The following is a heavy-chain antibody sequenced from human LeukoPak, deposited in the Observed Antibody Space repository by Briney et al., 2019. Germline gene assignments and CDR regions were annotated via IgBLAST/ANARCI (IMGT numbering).Heavy chain of an antibody. CDR3: TTTPGRDY. Sequence: PGGSLRLSCAASGFTFSNAWMSWVRQAPGKGLEWVGRVKSKADGGTTDYAAPVKGRFTISRDDSQNTLYLQMDGLKTEDTAVYYCTTTPGRDYWGQGTLVTVSS. CDR1: GFTFSNAW. V-gene: IGHV3-15*01. CDR2: VKSKADGGTT. D-gene: IGHD3-10*01. J-gene: IGHJ4*02.